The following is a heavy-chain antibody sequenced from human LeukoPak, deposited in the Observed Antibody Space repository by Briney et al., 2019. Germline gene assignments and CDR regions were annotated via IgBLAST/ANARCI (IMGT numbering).Heavy chain of an antibody. J-gene: IGHJ4*02. CDR2: ISPNSGDT. D-gene: IGHD2-2*01. CDR1: GYTFTVNY. CDR3: APQSGVIPAAGSFDY. V-gene: IGHV1-2*02. Sequence: ASVSVSSTASGYTFTVNYIHWVRQTPGQGLEWMGWISPNSGDTYYAQKFQGRVTITRDTSISTAYMDLNILRSDDTAVYYCAPQSGVIPAAGSFDYWGQGTLVTVSP.